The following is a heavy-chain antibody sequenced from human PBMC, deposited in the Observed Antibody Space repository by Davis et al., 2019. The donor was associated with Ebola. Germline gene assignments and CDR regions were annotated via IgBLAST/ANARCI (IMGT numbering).Heavy chain of an antibody. V-gene: IGHV4-38-2*02. J-gene: IGHJ4*02. CDR1: GYSISSGYY. Sequence: PGGSLRLSCTVSGYSISSGYYWGWIRQPPGKGLEWIGSMYHSGSIYYNPSLKSRVTISVDTSKNQFSLKLSSVTAADTAVYYCARAPSFTSGPTPLGAFDYWGQGTLVTVSS. CDR2: MYHSGSI. D-gene: IGHD6-19*01. CDR3: ARAPSFTSGPTPLGAFDY.